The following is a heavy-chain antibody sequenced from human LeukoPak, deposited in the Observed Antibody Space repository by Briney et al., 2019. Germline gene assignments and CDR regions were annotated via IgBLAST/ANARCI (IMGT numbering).Heavy chain of an antibody. Sequence: GGSLRLSCAASGFSLSNYWVTWVRQDPGTGLEWVANINPGGTETYYVEPVKGRITISRDNAKNLVYLQMNSLRAEDSAVYHCGRFGYVAGVDLWGQGTLATVSS. D-gene: IGHD6-19*01. V-gene: IGHV3-7*01. J-gene: IGHJ4*02. CDR1: GFSLSNYW. CDR2: INPGGTET. CDR3: GRFGYVAGVDL.